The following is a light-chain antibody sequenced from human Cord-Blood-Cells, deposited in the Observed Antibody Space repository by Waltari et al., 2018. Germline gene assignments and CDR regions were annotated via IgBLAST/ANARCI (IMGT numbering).Light chain of an antibody. V-gene: IGLV2-23*01. Sequence: QSALTQPASVSGSPGQSITISCTGTNGDVGSYNLVSWYQQHPGKAPKLMIYEGSKRPSGVSNRFSGSKSGNTASLTISGLQAEDEADYYCCSYAGSSTVVFGGGTKLTVL. J-gene: IGLJ2*01. CDR2: EGS. CDR3: CSYAGSSTVV. CDR1: NGDVGSYNL.